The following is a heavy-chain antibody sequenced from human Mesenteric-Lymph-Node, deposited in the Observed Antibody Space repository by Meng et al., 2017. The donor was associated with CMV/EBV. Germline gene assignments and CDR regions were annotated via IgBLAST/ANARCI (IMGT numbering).Heavy chain of an antibody. J-gene: IGHJ4*02. CDR3: ARVKMPLRLFDY. CDR2: IGTGSTK. D-gene: IGHD4-17*01. CDR1: GFSLSIYS. Sequence: GESLKISCAASGFSLSIYSMNWVRQAPGKGLEWVAYIGTGSTKYYADSLEGRFTVSRDDAKNSLYLQMNSLRAEDTAVYYCARVKMPLRLFDYWGQGTLVTVSS. V-gene: IGHV3-48*04.